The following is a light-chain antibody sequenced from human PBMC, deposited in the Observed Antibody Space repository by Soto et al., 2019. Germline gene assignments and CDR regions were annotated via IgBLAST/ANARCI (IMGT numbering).Light chain of an antibody. V-gene: IGLV2-8*01. CDR3: CSYAGDLAL. J-gene: IGLJ2*01. Sequence: QSVLAQPPSASGFPGQSVTISCTGTSSDVGGYDFVSWYQQHSGKAPKLMISDVSKRPSGVPDRFSGSKSGNTASLTISGLQAEDEHDYYCCSYAGDLALFGGGTKVTVL. CDR1: SSDVGGYDF. CDR2: DVS.